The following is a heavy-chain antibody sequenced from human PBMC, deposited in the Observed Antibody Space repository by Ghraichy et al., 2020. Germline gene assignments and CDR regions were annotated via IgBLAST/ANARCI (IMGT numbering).Heavy chain of an antibody. J-gene: IGHJ6*02. V-gene: IGHV6-1*01. CDR3: ARGGDSYYYYGMDV. Sequence: SQPLSLTCAISGDSVSSNSAAWNWIRQSPSRGLEWLGRTYYRSKWYNDYAVSVKSRITINPDTSKNQISLQLNSVTPEDTAVYYCARGGDSYYYYGMDVWGQGTTVTVSS. CDR1: GDSVSSNSAA. CDR2: TYYRSKWYN.